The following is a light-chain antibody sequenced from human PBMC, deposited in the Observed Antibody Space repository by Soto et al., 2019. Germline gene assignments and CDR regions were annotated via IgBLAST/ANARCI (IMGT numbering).Light chain of an antibody. CDR3: QQYGNSPIT. V-gene: IGKV3-20*01. CDR2: GTS. J-gene: IGKJ5*01. Sequence: EIVLTQSPATLSLSPGERATLSCRASQSISSSNLAWYQQKPGQAPRLLIYGTSSRATGIPDRFSGSGSGTDFTLTISRLEPEDFAVYYCQQYGNSPITFGQGTRLEIK. CDR1: QSISSSN.